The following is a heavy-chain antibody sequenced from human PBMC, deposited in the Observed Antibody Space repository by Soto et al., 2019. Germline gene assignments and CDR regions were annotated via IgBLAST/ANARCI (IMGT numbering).Heavy chain of an antibody. D-gene: IGHD5-18*01. CDR1: GFTFSSYG. J-gene: IGHJ6*02. CDR2: IWYDGSNK. CDR3: ARELNTAMSDYYYYGMDV. V-gene: IGHV3-33*01. Sequence: PGGSLRLSCAASGFTFSSYGMHWVRQAPGKGLEWVAVIWYDGSNKYYADSVKGRFTISRDNSKNTLYLQMNSLRAEDTAVYYFARELNTAMSDYYYYGMDVWGQGTTVTVSS.